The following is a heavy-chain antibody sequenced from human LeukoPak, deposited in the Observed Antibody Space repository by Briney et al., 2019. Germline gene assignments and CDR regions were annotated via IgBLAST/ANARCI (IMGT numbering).Heavy chain of an antibody. D-gene: IGHD3-16*02. V-gene: IGHV1-8*01. Sequence: ASVKVSCKASGYTFTSYDINWVRQATGQGLEWMVWMNPNSGNTGYAQKFQGRVTMTRNTSISTAYMELSSLRSEDTAVYYCARGRPRLRLGELSSHFDYWGQGTLVTVSS. CDR3: ARGRPRLRLGELSSHFDY. CDR1: GYTFTSYD. CDR2: MNPNSGNT. J-gene: IGHJ4*02.